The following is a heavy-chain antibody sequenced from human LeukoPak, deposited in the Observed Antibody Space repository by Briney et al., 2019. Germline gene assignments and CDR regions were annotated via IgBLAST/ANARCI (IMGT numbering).Heavy chain of an antibody. J-gene: IGHJ6*02. Sequence: PGGSLRLSCVGSGFIFSSYAMTWVRQAPGKGLEWVSAISGSGGSTYYADSVKGRFTISRDNSKNTLYLQMNSLRAEDTAVYYCANQPPWGGNCSGGSCQYYYGMDVWGQGTTVTVSS. CDR3: ANQPPWGGNCSGGSCQYYYGMDV. CDR1: GFIFSSYA. CDR2: ISGSGGST. V-gene: IGHV3-23*01. D-gene: IGHD2-15*01.